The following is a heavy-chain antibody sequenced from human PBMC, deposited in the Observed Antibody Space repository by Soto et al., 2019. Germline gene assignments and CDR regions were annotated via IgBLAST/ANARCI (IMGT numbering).Heavy chain of an antibody. J-gene: IGHJ5*02. D-gene: IGHD3-3*01. Sequence: PGGSLRLSCAASGFTFSSYAMSWVRQAPGKGLEWVSAISGSGGSTYYADSVKGRFTISRDNSKNTLYLQMNSLRAEDTAVYYCAKDLVARLLFFRDPNWFDPWCQETLLTVSS. CDR3: AKDLVARLLFFRDPNWFDP. CDR1: GFTFSSYA. V-gene: IGHV3-23*01. CDR2: ISGSGGST.